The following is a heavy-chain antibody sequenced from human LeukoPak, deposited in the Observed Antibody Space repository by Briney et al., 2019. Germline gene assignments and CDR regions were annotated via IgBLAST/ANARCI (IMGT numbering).Heavy chain of an antibody. CDR3: ANSYRVLGAFDI. CDR1: GGSISSYY. J-gene: IGHJ3*02. CDR2: IYYSGST. Sequence: SETLSLTCTVSGGSISSYYWSWIRQPPGKGLEWIGYIYYSGSTNYNPSLKSRVTISVDTSKNQFSLKLSSVTAADTAVYYCANSYRVLGAFDIWGQGTMVTVSS. D-gene: IGHD5-12*01. V-gene: IGHV4-59*01.